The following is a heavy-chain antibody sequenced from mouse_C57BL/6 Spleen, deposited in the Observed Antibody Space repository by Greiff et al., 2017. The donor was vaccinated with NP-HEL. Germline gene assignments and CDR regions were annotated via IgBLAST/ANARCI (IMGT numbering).Heavy chain of an antibody. J-gene: IGHJ2*01. D-gene: IGHD2-4*01. V-gene: IGHV1-55*01. CDR2: IYPGSGST. CDR1: GYTFTSYW. Sequence: VQLQQSGAELVKPGASVKMSCKASGYTFTSYWITWVKQRPGQGLEWIGDIYPGSGSTNYNEKFKSKATLTVDTSSSTAYMQLSSLTSEDSAVYYRASTYYDDDEGYRGQGTTLTVPS. CDR3: ASTYYDDDEGY.